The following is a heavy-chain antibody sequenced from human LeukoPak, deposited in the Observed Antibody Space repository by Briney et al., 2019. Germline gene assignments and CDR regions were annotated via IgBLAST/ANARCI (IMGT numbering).Heavy chain of an antibody. D-gene: IGHD3-3*01. V-gene: IGHV3-30-3*01. CDR1: GFTFSSYA. CDR3: ARDRAAPDFWSGYYRPHYYGMDV. J-gene: IGHJ6*02. Sequence: GRSLRLSCAASGFTFSSYAMHWVRQAPGKGLEWVAVISYDGSNKYYADSVKGRFTISRDNSKNPLYLQMNSLRAEDTAVYYCARDRAAPDFWSGYYRPHYYGMDVWGQGTTVTVSS. CDR2: ISYDGSNK.